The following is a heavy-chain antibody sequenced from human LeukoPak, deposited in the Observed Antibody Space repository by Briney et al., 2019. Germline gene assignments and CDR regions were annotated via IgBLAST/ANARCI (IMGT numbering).Heavy chain of an antibody. CDR3: AREGSSSTHYFDY. D-gene: IGHD6-6*01. V-gene: IGHV3-30-3*01. J-gene: IGHJ4*02. CDR1: GFTFSSYA. CDR2: ISYDGSNK. Sequence: PGGSLRLSCAASGFTFSSYAMHWVRQAPGKGLEWVAVISYDGSNKYYADSVKGQFTISRDNSKNTLYLQMNGLRAEDTAVYYCAREGSSSTHYFDYWGQGTLVTVSS.